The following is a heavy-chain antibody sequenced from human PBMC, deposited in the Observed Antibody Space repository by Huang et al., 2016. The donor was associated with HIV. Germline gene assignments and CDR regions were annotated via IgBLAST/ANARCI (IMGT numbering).Heavy chain of an antibody. J-gene: IGHJ4*02. CDR3: ARRFSSSSGYFDY. CDR2: ICHDDSDT. CDR1: GYSFSSYW. V-gene: IGHV5-51*01. D-gene: IGHD6-6*01. Sequence: VQLVQSGAEVKKPGESLKISCKGSGYSFSSYWIAWVRPMPGKGLEWRGIICHDDSDTTYSPSFEGQVTISAEKSIGTAYLQWSSLKASDTAMYYCARRFSSSSGYFDYWGQGSLVTVSS.